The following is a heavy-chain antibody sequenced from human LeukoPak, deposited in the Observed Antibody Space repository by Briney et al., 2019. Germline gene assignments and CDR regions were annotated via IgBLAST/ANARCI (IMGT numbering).Heavy chain of an antibody. J-gene: IGHJ4*02. Sequence: GGSLRLSCAASGFIFGNYGMSWVRQAPGKGLEWVSIISATGGTSYYADSVKGRFTISRDNPKNTLFLQMDSLTGEDTAVYYCAKRAGGTDRAFDYWAQGTLVTFSS. CDR2: ISATGGTS. CDR3: AKRAGGTDRAFDY. V-gene: IGHV3-23*01. D-gene: IGHD1-7*01. CDR1: GFIFGNYG.